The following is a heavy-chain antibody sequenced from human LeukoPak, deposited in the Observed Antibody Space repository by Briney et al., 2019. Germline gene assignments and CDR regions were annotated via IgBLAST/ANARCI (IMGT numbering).Heavy chain of an antibody. Sequence: SETLSFTCAVYGGSFSGYYWSWIRQPPGKGLEWIGEINHSGSTNYNPSLKSRVTISVDTSKNQFSLKLSSVTAADTAVYYCARGSSHSSSSGRRSYYYYGMDVWGQGTTVTVSS. CDR3: ARGSSHSSSSGRRSYYYYGMDV. CDR2: INHSGST. V-gene: IGHV4-34*01. J-gene: IGHJ6*02. D-gene: IGHD6-6*01. CDR1: GGSFSGYY.